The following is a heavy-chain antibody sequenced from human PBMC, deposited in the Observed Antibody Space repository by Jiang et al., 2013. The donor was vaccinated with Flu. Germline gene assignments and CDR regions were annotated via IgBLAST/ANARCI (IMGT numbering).Heavy chain of an antibody. CDR2: IIPYLGVT. J-gene: IGHJ4*02. CDR3: ARDEICGGGPCFSPAEY. V-gene: IGHV1-69*04. D-gene: IGHD2-21*01. CDR1: GGSFRRYS. Sequence: GAEVKKPGSSVKVSCKASGGSFRRYSVSWVRQAPGQGLEWMGRIIPYLGVTNYAQKFQDRVTIKEDQSTTTTYMELTSLRSEDTAVYYCARDEICGGGPCFSPAEYWGQGTLVTVSS.